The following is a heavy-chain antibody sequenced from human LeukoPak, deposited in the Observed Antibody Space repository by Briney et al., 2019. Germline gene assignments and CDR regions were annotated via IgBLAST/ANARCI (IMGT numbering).Heavy chain of an antibody. J-gene: IGHJ6*03. D-gene: IGHD6-13*01. V-gene: IGHV1-46*01. CDR1: GYTFTSYY. CDR3: ARVFRSSSWYSIRPYYYYMDV. CDR2: INPSGGST. Sequence: ASVKVSCKASGYTFTSYYMHWVRQAPGQGLEWMGIINPSGGSTSYAQKFQGRVTMTRDMSTSTVYMELSSLRSEDTAVYYCARVFRSSSWYSIRPYYYYMDVWGKGTTVTISS.